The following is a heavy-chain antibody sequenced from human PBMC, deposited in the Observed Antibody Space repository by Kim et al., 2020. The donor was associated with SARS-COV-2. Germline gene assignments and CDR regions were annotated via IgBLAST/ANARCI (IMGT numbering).Heavy chain of an antibody. D-gene: IGHD3-3*02. CDR3: VRGRRCNSIIGDMDV. J-gene: IGHJ6*02. CDR1: GGSMNYYF. Sequence: SETLSLTCDVSGGSMNYYFWNWIRQPPGKGLEWIGYINYSGTTKYNPSFQSRVTISLDTSKNQSSLEPRSLTAADTALYYCVRGRRCNSIIGDMDVWGRGTTLTVSS. CDR2: INYSGTT. V-gene: IGHV4-59*01.